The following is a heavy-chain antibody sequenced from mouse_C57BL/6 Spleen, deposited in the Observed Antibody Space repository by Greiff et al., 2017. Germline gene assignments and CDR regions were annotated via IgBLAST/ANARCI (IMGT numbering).Heavy chain of an antibody. CDR1: GYAFSSSW. CDR2: IYPGDGDT. V-gene: IGHV1-82*01. Sequence: QVQLKQSGPELVKPGASVKISCKASGYAFSSSWMNWVKQRPGKGLEWIGRIYPGDGDTNYNGKFKGKATLTADKSSSTAYMQLSSLTSEDSAVYFCARSGAYSGYYFDYWGQGTTLTVS. J-gene: IGHJ2*01. D-gene: IGHD2-12*01. CDR3: ARSGAYSGYYFDY.